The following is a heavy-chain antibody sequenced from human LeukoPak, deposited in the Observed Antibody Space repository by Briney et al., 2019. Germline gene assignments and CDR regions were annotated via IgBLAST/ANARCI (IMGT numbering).Heavy chain of an antibody. J-gene: IGHJ5*02. CDR2: INHSGSA. V-gene: IGHV4-34*01. D-gene: IGHD3-10*01. CDR3: ARGGYYGSGNDFRFDP. CDR1: GGSFSNYY. Sequence: KTSETLSLTCAVYGGSFSNYYWTWIRQPPGKGLEWIGEINHSGSARYNPSLKSRVIISVDTSKNQFSPKLSSVTAADTAVYYCARGGYYGSGNDFRFDPWGQGTLVTVSS.